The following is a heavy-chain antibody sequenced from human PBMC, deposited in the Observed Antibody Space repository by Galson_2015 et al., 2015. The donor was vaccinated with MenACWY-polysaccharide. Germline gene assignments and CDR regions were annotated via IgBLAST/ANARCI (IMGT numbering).Heavy chain of an antibody. J-gene: IGHJ4*02. CDR3: ATVTGDYARGSLDN. Sequence: SLRLSCAASGFTFSTHGMHWVRQAPGKGLEWVAVISYDGIHKHYTNSVRGRFTISRDNSKNTLYLQINSLRAEDTAVYYCATVTGDYARGSLDNWGQGTLVTVSS. CDR1: GFTFSTHG. V-gene: IGHV3-30*03. D-gene: IGHD4-17*01. CDR2: ISYDGIHK.